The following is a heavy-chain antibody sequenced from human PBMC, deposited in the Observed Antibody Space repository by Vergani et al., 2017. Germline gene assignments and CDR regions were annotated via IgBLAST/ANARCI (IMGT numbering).Heavy chain of an antibody. D-gene: IGHD1-26*01. CDR2: IYTSGST. CDR3: ARGRGGSYWDAFDI. J-gene: IGHJ3*02. Sequence: QVQLQESGPGLVKPSQTLSLTCTVSGGSISSGSYYWSWIRQPAGKGLEWIGRIYTSGSTNYNPSLKSRVTISVDRSKNQFSLKLSSVTAADTAVYYCARGRGGSYWDAFDIWGQGTMVTVSS. CDR1: GGSISSGSYY. V-gene: IGHV4-61*02.